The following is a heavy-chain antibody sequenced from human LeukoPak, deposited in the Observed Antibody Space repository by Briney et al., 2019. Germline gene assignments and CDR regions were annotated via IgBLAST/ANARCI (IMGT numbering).Heavy chain of an antibody. D-gene: IGHD5-12*01. CDR2: INPSGGST. CDR3: ARDHLVATGRRESDAFDI. Sequence: ASVKVSCKASGYTFTSYYMHWVRQAPGQGLEWMGIINPSGGSTSYAQKFQGRVTMTRDTSTSTVYMELSSLRSEDTAMYYCARDHLVATGRRESDAFDIWGQGTMVTVSS. V-gene: IGHV1-46*01. CDR1: GYTFTSYY. J-gene: IGHJ3*02.